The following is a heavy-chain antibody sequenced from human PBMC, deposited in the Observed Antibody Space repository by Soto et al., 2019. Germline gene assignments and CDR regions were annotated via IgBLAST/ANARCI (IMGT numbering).Heavy chain of an antibody. Sequence: QVQLVQSGAEVKKPGASVKVSCRASGYTFTSYVISWVRQAPAQGLEWMGWISAYNGNTNFAQKLQGRVTMTTDTSXNTAYMELRSLRSDDTAVYYCARVVATVAGPYGMDVWGQGTPVTVSS. CDR1: GYTFTSYV. CDR3: ARVVATVAGPYGMDV. J-gene: IGHJ6*02. V-gene: IGHV1-18*01. D-gene: IGHD6-19*01. CDR2: ISAYNGNT.